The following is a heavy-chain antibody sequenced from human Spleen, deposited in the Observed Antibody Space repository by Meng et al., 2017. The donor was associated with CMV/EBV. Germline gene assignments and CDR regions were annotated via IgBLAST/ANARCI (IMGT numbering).Heavy chain of an antibody. Sequence: GESLKISCAASGFTFSSYGMHWVRQAPGKGLEWVAFIRYDGSNKYYADSVKGRFTISRDNSKNTLYLQMNSLRAEDTAVYYCAKFPSYDFWSGYNDFRFDPWGQGTLVTVSS. CDR3: AKFPSYDFWSGYNDFRFDP. J-gene: IGHJ5*02. D-gene: IGHD3-3*01. V-gene: IGHV3-30*02. CDR1: GFTFSSYG. CDR2: IRYDGSNK.